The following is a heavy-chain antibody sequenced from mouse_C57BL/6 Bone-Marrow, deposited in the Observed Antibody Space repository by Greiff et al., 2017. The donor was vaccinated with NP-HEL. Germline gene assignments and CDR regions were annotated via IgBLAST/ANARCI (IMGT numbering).Heavy chain of an antibody. D-gene: IGHD2-5*01. CDR3: ARGGYSNPWFAY. CDR2: IYPSDSET. CDR1: GYPFTSYW. J-gene: IGHJ3*01. V-gene: IGHV1-61*01. Sequence: VQLQQPGAELVRPGSSVKLSCKASGYPFTSYWMDWVKQRPGQGLEWIGNIYPSDSETHYNQKFKDKATLTVDKSSSTAYMQLSSLTSEDSAVYYCARGGYSNPWFAYWGQGTLVTVSA.